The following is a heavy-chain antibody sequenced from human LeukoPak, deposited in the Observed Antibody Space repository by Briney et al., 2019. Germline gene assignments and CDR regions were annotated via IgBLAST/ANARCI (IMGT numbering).Heavy chain of an antibody. CDR2: ISYDGSEK. V-gene: IGHV3-30*04. D-gene: IGHD5-18*01. CDR1: GFTFGSYT. Sequence: GGSLRLSCAASGFTFGSYTMHWVRQAPGKGLDWAALISYDGSEKSYADSVKGRFTISRHNTKNTLYLQINILRAEDTAVYYCARDLYSYGPFDYWGQGTLVTVSS. CDR3: ARDLYSYGPFDY. J-gene: IGHJ4*02.